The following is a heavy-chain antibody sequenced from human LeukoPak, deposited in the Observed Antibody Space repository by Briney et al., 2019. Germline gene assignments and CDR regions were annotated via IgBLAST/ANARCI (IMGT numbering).Heavy chain of an antibody. CDR1: GFTFSSYA. D-gene: IGHD4-17*01. Sequence: GGSLRLSCAASGFTFSSYAMSWVRQAPGKGLEWVSAISGSGGSTYYADSVKGRFTISRDNSKNTLYLQMNSLRAEDTAVYYCAKVATTVSTFSHSFDYWGQGTLVTVSS. V-gene: IGHV3-23*01. CDR3: AKVATTVSTFSHSFDY. J-gene: IGHJ4*02. CDR2: ISGSGGST.